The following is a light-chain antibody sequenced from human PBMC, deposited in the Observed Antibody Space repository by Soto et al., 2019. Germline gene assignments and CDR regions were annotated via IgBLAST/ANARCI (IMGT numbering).Light chain of an antibody. Sequence: EIVMTQSPATLSVSPGERATPSCRASHSVRSDLAWYQQKPGQSARLLIFDASTRATGIPARFSGSGSGTEFTLTISNLQSEDFAVYYCHQYNKWPPITFGQGTRLEIK. CDR1: HSVRSD. V-gene: IGKV3-15*01. CDR3: HQYNKWPPIT. J-gene: IGKJ5*01. CDR2: DAS.